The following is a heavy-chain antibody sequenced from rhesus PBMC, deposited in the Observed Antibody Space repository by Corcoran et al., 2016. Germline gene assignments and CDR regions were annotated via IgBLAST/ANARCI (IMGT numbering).Heavy chain of an antibody. D-gene: IGHD6S26*01. Sequence: QVQLQESGQGLVKPSETLSLTCAVYGGSISDDYYWSLIRQPPGTGLERIGYIYGSGGGTNYYPSLKNRVAISIVTSQNQFSLKLRSVTAADTAVYYCARDGSLAAAGPFYFDYWGQGVLVTVSS. J-gene: IGHJ4*01. CDR3: ARDGSLAAAGPFYFDY. V-gene: IGHV4-106*01. CDR2: IYGSGGGT. CDR1: GGSISDDYY.